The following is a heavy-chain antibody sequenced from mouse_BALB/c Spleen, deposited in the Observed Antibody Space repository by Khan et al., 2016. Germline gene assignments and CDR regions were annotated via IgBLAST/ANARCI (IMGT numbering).Heavy chain of an antibody. CDR2: ISYSGST. D-gene: IGHD2-2*01. Sequence: EVQLQESGPGLVKPSQSLSLTCTVTGYSITSDYAWNWIRQFPGNKLEWMGYISYSGSTSYNPSLKSRISITRATSKNQFFLQLNSVTTEDTATXYCARWVTTMLRDYRGQGASVTVSS. CDR1: GYSITSDYA. V-gene: IGHV3-2*02. CDR3: ARWVTTMLRDY. J-gene: IGHJ4*01.